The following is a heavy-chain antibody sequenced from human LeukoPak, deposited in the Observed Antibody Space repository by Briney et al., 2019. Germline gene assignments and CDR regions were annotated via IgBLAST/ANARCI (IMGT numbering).Heavy chain of an antibody. V-gene: IGHV3-23*01. Sequence: GSLRLSCAASGFTFSSYAMSWVRQSPGKGLEWVSAISGSGTSTYYADSVKGRFTISRDISENTLYLQMNSLRAEDTAVYYCAKDILHAEMWFDPWGHGTLVTVSS. CDR1: GFTFSSYA. J-gene: IGHJ5*02. D-gene: IGHD2-15*01. CDR3: AKDILHAEMWFDP. CDR2: ISGSGTST.